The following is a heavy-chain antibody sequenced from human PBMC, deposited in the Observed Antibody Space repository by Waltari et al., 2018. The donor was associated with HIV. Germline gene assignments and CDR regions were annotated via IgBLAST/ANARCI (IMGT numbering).Heavy chain of an antibody. V-gene: IGHV3-23*01. J-gene: IGHJ6*02. CDR2: ISGSGGST. Sequence: EVQLLESGGGLVQPGGSLRLSCTASGFTFSSYAMSWVHQAPGKGLEWVLTISGSGGSTYYADSVKGRFTISRDISKNTLSLQMNSLRAEDTAIYYCAKRIGDSGYGLYYYYYYGMDVWGQGT. CDR1: GFTFSSYA. CDR3: AKRIGDSGYGLYYYYYYGMDV. D-gene: IGHD5-12*01.